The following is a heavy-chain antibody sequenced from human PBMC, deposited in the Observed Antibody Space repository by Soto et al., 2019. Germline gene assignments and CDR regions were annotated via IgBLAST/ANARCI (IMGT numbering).Heavy chain of an antibody. CDR1: GFTFRNAW. V-gene: IGHV3-15*01. CDR2: IKSKPDGGTT. J-gene: IGHJ4*02. D-gene: IGHD2-15*01. Sequence: EVRLVESGGGFVTPGGSLRLSCAASGFTFRNAWMSWVRQAPGKGLEWVGHIKSKPDGGTTDFAAPVKGRFTISRDDSKNTLYLQMNSLQSEDTAMYYCATGVGGNWGQGTLVIVSS. CDR3: ATGVGGN.